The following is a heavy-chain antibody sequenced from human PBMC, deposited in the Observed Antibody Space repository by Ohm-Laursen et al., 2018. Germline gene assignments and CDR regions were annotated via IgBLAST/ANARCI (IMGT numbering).Heavy chain of an antibody. CDR1: GFTFSNYG. CDR3: TRERVVVADTYPYYYGMDV. J-gene: IGHJ6*02. D-gene: IGHD2-15*01. Sequence: SLRLSCAASGFTFSNYGMSWVRQAPGKGLEWVGFIRSNAYGGTTEYAASVKGRFTISRDDSKSIAYLQMNSLKTEDTSVYYCTRERVVVADTYPYYYGMDVWGQGTTVTVSS. V-gene: IGHV3-49*04. CDR2: IRSNAYGGTT.